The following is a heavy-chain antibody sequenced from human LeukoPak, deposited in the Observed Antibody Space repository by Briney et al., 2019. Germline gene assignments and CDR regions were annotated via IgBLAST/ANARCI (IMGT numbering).Heavy chain of an antibody. CDR1: GFTFTSSA. CDR3: ASGEVGVVYRAGGRYYYYYHAMDV. D-gene: IGHD2-15*01. J-gene: IGHJ6*02. CDR2: IVVGSGNT. V-gene: IGHV1-58*01. Sequence: SVKVSCKASGFTFTSSAVQWVRQARGQRLEWIGWIVVGSGNTNYAQKFQGRVSLTTDTSTSTAYMELRSLRSDDTAVYYCASGEVGVVYRAGGRYYYYYHAMDVWGQGTTVTVSS.